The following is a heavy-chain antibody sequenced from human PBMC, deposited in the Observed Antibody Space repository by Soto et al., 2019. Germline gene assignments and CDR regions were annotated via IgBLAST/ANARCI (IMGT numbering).Heavy chain of an antibody. CDR3: VRGGSNYAS. CDR1: GFTFSDSW. D-gene: IGHD4-4*01. CDR2: IKPDGSEK. Sequence: EVQLVESGGGLVQPGGSLRLSCTASGFTFSDSWMTWVRQAPGKGLEWVARIKPDGSEKKYAASVKGRFSISRDNPKNSMYLQMDSLRGEDTAVYYCVRGGSNYASWGQGTLVTVSS. V-gene: IGHV3-7*01. J-gene: IGHJ5*02.